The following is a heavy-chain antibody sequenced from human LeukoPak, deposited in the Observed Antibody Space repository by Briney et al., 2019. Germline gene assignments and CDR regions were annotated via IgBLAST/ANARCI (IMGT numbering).Heavy chain of an antibody. CDR3: AKDDSGYYKGVDY. CDR1: GFTFSSYE. J-gene: IGHJ4*02. CDR2: ISGGGIST. Sequence: GGSLRLSCAASGFTFSSYEMNWVRQAPGKGLDWVSAISGGGISTYYADSVKGRFTISRDNSKNMLYLQMNSLRAEDTAVYYCAKDDSGYYKGVDYWGQGTQVTVSS. V-gene: IGHV3-23*01. D-gene: IGHD3-3*01.